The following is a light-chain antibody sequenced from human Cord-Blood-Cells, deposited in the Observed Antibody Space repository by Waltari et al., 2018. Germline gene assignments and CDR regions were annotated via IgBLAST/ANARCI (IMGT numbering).Light chain of an antibody. Sequence: QSALTQPAYVSGSPGQSITISCTGTSSDVGSYNLVSGYQQHPGKAPKLMIYEGSKRPSGVSNRFSGSKSGNTASLTISGLQAEDEADYYCCSYAGSSTFHVVFGGGTKLTVL. CDR3: CSYAGSSTFHVV. J-gene: IGLJ2*01. V-gene: IGLV2-23*03. CDR2: EGS. CDR1: SSDVGSYNL.